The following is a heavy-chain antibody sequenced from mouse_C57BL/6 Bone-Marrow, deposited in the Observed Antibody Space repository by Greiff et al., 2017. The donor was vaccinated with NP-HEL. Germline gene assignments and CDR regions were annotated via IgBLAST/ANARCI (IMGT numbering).Heavy chain of an antibody. CDR3: ARHEDPSYGSSLGFDY. Sequence: VKLVESGAELVKPGASVKLSCKASGYTFTEYTIHWVKQRSGQGLEWIGWFYPGSGSIKYNEKFKDKATLTADKSSSTVYMELSRLTSEDSAVYFCARHEDPSYGSSLGFDYWGQGTTLTVSS. CDR1: GYTFTEYT. CDR2: FYPGSGSI. J-gene: IGHJ2*01. V-gene: IGHV1-62-2*01. D-gene: IGHD1-1*01.